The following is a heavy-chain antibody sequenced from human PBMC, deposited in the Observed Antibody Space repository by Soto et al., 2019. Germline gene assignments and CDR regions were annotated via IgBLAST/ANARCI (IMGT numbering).Heavy chain of an antibody. CDR3: ARGVEYYDFWSGYPPPDYYYYGMDV. V-gene: IGHV1-69*13. D-gene: IGHD3-3*01. CDR2: IIPIFGTA. CDR1: GYTFTSYG. Sequence: SVKVSCKASGYTFTSYGISWVRQAPGQGLEWMGGIIPIFGTANYAQKFQGRVTITADESTSTAYMELSSLRSEDTAVYYCARGVEYYDFWSGYPPPDYYYYGMDVWGQGTTVTVSS. J-gene: IGHJ6*02.